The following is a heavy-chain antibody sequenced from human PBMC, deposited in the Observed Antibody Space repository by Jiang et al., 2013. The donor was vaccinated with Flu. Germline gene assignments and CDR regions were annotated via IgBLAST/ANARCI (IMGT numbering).Heavy chain of an antibody. D-gene: IGHD3-9*01. CDR3: AKADLLYDILTASTT. Sequence: VSGITNSGGSTYNADSVKGRFTISRDNSKNTLYLQMNSLRAEDTAVYYCAKADLLYDILTASTTWGQGTLVTASS. CDR2: ITNSGGST. V-gene: IGHV3-23*01. J-gene: IGHJ5*02.